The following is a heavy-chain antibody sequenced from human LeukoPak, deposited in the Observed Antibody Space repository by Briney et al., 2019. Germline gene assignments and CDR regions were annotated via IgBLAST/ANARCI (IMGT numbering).Heavy chain of an antibody. CDR3: ARADYFDY. Sequence: GGSLRLSCAASGFRFSSYSMNWVRQAPGKGLEWVSYITSSGSAINYADSVKSRFTISRENAKNSLYLQMNSLRDEDTALYYCARADYFDYWGQGNLVTVSS. CDR2: ITSSGSAI. V-gene: IGHV3-48*02. J-gene: IGHJ4*02. CDR1: GFRFSSYS.